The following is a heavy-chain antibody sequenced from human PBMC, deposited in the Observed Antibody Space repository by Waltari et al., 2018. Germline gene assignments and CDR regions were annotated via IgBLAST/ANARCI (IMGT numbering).Heavy chain of an antibody. V-gene: IGHV4-4*07. CDR3: ARGLGYCSSTSCYGYSSSWPYFDY. CDR1: GGSISSYY. J-gene: IGHJ4*02. CDR2: IYTSGST. D-gene: IGHD2-2*03. Sequence: QVQLQESGPGLVKPSETLSLTCTVPGGSISSYYWSWIRQPAGKGLEWIGRIYTSGSTNYNPSLKSRVTMSVDTSKNQFSLKLSSVTAADTAVYYCARGLGYCSSTSCYGYSSSWPYFDYWGQGTLVTVSS.